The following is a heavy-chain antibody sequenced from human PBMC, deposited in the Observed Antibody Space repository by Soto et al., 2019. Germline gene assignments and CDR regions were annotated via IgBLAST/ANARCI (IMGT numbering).Heavy chain of an antibody. Sequence: SVKVSCKASGGTFSSYAISWVRQAPGQGLEWMGGIIPIYGTANYAQKFQGRVTITADESTSTAYMELSSLRSEDTAVYYCARDAYSSSWYFDYWGQGTLVTVSS. CDR1: GGTFSSYA. CDR3: ARDAYSSSWYFDY. V-gene: IGHV1-69*13. J-gene: IGHJ4*02. CDR2: IIPIYGTA. D-gene: IGHD6-13*01.